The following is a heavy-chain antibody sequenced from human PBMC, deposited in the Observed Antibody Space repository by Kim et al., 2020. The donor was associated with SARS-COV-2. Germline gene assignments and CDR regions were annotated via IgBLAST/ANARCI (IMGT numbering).Heavy chain of an antibody. Sequence: PESVKSRITINPDTSKNQFSLQLNSVTPEDTAVYYCARDRGGEIYYFDYWGQGTLVTVSS. CDR3: ARDRGGEIYYFDY. V-gene: IGHV6-1*01. J-gene: IGHJ4*02. D-gene: IGHD3-16*01.